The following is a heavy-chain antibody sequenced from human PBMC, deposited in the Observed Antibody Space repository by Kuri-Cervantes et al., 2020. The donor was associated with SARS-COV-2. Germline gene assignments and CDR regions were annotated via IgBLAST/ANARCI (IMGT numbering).Heavy chain of an antibody. CDR3: ARVSPYYYDSSGYYYAAIHFDY. J-gene: IGHJ4*02. Sequence: GESLKISCAASGFTFSSYAMHWVRQAPGKGLVWVSRINSDGSSTSYADSVKGRFTISRDNAKNSLYLQMNSLRAEDTAVYYCARVSPYYYDSSGYYYAAIHFDYWGQGTLVTVSS. CDR2: INSDGSST. D-gene: IGHD3-22*01. V-gene: IGHV3-74*01. CDR1: GFTFSSYA.